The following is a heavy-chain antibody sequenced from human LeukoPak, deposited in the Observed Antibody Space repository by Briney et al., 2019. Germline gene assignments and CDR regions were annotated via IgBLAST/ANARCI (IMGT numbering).Heavy chain of an antibody. CDR2: ISSSSSYI. V-gene: IGHV3-21*01. CDR1: GFTFSSYS. J-gene: IGHJ4*02. D-gene: IGHD6-19*01. CDR3: ARDRYSSGWYYSFDY. Sequence: PGGSLRLSCAASGFTFSSYSMKWVRQAPGKGLEWVSAISSSSSYIYYADSVKGRFTISRDNAKNSLYLQMNSLRAEDTAVYYCARDRYSSGWYYSFDYWGQGTLVTVSS.